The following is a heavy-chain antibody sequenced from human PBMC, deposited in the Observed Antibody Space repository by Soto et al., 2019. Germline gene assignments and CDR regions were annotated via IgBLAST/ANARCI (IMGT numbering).Heavy chain of an antibody. CDR2: IIPIFGTA. J-gene: IGHJ6*02. D-gene: IGHD5-12*01. V-gene: IGHV1-69*13. Sequence: SVKVSCKASGGTFSSYAISWVRQAPGQGLEWMGGIIPIFGTANYAQKFQGRVTITADESTSTAYMELSSLRSEDTAVYYCARIEGSGYDFDYYYYGMDVWGQGTTVTVSS. CDR1: GGTFSSYA. CDR3: ARIEGSGYDFDYYYYGMDV.